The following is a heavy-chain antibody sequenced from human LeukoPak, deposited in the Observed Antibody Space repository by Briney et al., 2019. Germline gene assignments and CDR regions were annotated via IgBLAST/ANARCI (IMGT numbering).Heavy chain of an antibody. CDR1: GFPFSSYE. J-gene: IGHJ4*02. V-gene: IGHV3-48*03. D-gene: IGHD3-22*01. CDR3: ARGPDYYDIGGYYRDFFDY. Sequence: PGGSLRLSCAASGFPFSSYEMNWVRQAPGKGLEWVSYISSSGSTIYYADSVKGRFTISRDNAKNSVYLQMNSLRAEDTAVYYCARGPDYYDIGGYYRDFFDYWGQGTLVTVSS. CDR2: ISSSGSTI.